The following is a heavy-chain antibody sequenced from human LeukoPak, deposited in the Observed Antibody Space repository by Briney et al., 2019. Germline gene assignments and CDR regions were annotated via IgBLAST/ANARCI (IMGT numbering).Heavy chain of an antibody. D-gene: IGHD2-2*01. CDR2: IYSAGGT. Sequence: GGSLRLSCAASGFTVSSNYMSWVRQAPGKGLEWVSVIYSAGGTYYADSVKGRFTISRDKSKNTLYLQMNSLRAEDTAVYYCARKGVVVCAYYMDVWGKGTTVTVSS. CDR1: GFTVSSNY. J-gene: IGHJ6*03. CDR3: ARKGVVVCAYYMDV. V-gene: IGHV3-53*01.